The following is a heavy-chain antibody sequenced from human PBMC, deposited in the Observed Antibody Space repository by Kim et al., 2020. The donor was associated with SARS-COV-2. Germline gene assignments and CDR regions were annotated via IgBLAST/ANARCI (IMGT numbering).Heavy chain of an antibody. D-gene: IGHD3-3*01. Sequence: GGSLRLSCAASGFTFSSYSMNWVRQAPGKGLEWVSSIGSSSYIYYADSVKDRFTISRDNAKNSLYLQMNSLRAEDTAVYYCAREGRITIFGVVIPKDYYMDVWGKGTTVTVSS. J-gene: IGHJ6*03. CDR3: AREGRITIFGVVIPKDYYMDV. V-gene: IGHV3-21*01. CDR2: IGSSSYI. CDR1: GFTFSSYS.